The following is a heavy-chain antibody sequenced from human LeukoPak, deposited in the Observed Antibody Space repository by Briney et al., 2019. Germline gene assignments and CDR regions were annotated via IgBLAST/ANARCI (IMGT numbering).Heavy chain of an antibody. V-gene: IGHV3-48*03. CDR3: AREGSSWSAWFDP. Sequence: GGSLRLSCAASRFTFSSYEMNWVSQAPGKGLEWDSYISSNGSTIYYADSVKGRFTISRDNAKNSLYLQMNSLRAEDTAVYYCAREGSSWSAWFDPWGQGTLVTVSS. J-gene: IGHJ5*02. D-gene: IGHD6-13*01. CDR2: ISSNGSTI. CDR1: RFTFSSYE.